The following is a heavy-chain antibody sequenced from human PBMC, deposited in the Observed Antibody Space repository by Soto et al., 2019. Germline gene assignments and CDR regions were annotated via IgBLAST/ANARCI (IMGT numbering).Heavy chain of an antibody. V-gene: IGHV3-21*01. CDR1: GFTFSSYS. CDR2: ISSSSAYI. Sequence: GGSLRLSCATSGFTFSSYSMNWVRQAPGKGLEWVSSISSSSAYIYSADSLKGRFTISRDNAKNSLYLQMNSLRAEDTAVYYCARDIVATAYFDYWGRGTLVTVSS. J-gene: IGHJ4*02. CDR3: ARDIVATAYFDY. D-gene: IGHD5-12*01.